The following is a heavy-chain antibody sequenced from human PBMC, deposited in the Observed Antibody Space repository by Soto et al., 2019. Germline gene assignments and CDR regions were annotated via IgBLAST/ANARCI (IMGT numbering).Heavy chain of an antibody. J-gene: IGHJ3*02. CDR2: IYPGDSDT. CDR1: GYSFTSYW. CDR3: ASRNREVYYDSSGYYRDAFDI. Sequence: GESLKISCKGSGYSFTSYWIGWVRQMPGKGLEWMGIIYPGDSDTRYSPSFQGQVTISADKSISTAYLQWSSLKASDTAMYYCASRNREVYYDSSGYYRDAFDIWGQGTMVTVSS. D-gene: IGHD3-22*01. V-gene: IGHV5-51*01.